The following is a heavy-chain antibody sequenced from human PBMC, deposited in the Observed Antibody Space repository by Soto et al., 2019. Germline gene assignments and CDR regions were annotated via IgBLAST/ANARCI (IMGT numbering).Heavy chain of an antibody. D-gene: IGHD2-21*01. V-gene: IGHV3-23*01. CDR3: AKGKWGPYRVNYFDY. Sequence: EVQLLESGGGLVQPGGSLRLSCSASGFTFSSYAMSWVRQAPGKGLEWVSAISGSGGSTYYADSVKGRFTISRDNSKNTLYLQMNSLRDEDTAVYYCAKGKWGPYRVNYFDYWGQGTLVTVSS. J-gene: IGHJ4*02. CDR2: ISGSGGST. CDR1: GFTFSSYA.